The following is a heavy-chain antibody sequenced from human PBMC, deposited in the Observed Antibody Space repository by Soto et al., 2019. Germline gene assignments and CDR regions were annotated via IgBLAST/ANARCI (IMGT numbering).Heavy chain of an antibody. CDR2: IYWDNDK. V-gene: IGHV2-5*02. Sequence: QITLKESGPTLVKPTQTLTLTRAFSGFSLNTRGVGVGWIRQPPGKALEWLALIYWDNDKRYSPSLKSRLTITKDTPKNHVVLMMTDMDPVDTATYYCAHNNYYGSGSVYWGQGTLVTVSS. CDR3: AHNNYYGSGSVY. J-gene: IGHJ4*02. D-gene: IGHD3-10*01. CDR1: GFSLNTRGVG.